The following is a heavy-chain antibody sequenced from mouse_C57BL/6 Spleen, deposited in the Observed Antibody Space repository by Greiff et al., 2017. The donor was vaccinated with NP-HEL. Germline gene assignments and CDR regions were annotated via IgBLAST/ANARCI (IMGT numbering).Heavy chain of an antibody. V-gene: IGHV1-62-2*01. D-gene: IGHD2-5*01. CDR1: GYTFTGYW. Sequence: QVQLKQSGAELMKPGASVKLSCKATGYTFTGYWIEWVKQRPGHGLEWIGEILPGSGSIKYNEKFKDKATLTADKSSSTVYMELSRLTSEDSAVYFCARHEESNYWFGFAYWGQGTLVTVSA. CDR3: ARHEESNYWFGFAY. CDR2: ILPGSGSI. J-gene: IGHJ3*01.